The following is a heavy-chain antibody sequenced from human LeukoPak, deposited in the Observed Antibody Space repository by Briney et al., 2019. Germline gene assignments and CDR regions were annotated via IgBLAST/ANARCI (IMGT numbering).Heavy chain of an antibody. CDR2: IRASGGLR. J-gene: IGHJ3*02. CDR1: GFNFRDFA. CDR3: ARDPNGDYIGAFDM. V-gene: IGHV3-23*01. Sequence: GGSLRLSFAASGFNFRDFAMMWVRQAPGRGLEWVSAIRASGGLRFYADSVKGRFTVSRDNSKNTLYLQMNSLRAADTAVYYCARDPNGDYIGAFDMCGQGTKVTVSS. D-gene: IGHD4-17*01.